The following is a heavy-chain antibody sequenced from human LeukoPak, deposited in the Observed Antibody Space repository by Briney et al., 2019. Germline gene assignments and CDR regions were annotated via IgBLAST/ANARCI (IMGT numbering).Heavy chain of an antibody. V-gene: IGHV1-69*04. CDR1: GGTFSSYA. CDR3: ARDRRYYYGSGKSFDY. Sequence: GASVKVSRKASGGTFSSYAISWVRQAPGQGLEWMGRIIPILGIANYAQKFQGRVTITADKSTSTAYMELSSLRSEDTAVYYCARDRRYYYGSGKSFDYWGQGTLVTVSS. D-gene: IGHD3-10*01. CDR2: IIPILGIA. J-gene: IGHJ4*02.